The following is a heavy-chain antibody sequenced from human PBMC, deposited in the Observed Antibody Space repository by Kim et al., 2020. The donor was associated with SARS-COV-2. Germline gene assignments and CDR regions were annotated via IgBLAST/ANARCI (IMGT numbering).Heavy chain of an antibody. CDR3: ARRAISVAGGGFDF. D-gene: IGHD6-19*01. CDR1: GGSFISSSHR. Sequence: SETLSLTCSVSGGSFISSSHRWGWVRQPPGKGLEWIGTIDYSGTTYYNPSLRSRVTISQDTSRNQFSLKLDSVTAADTAVYYCARRAISVAGGGFDFWG. CDR2: IDYSGTT. V-gene: IGHV4-39*01. J-gene: IGHJ4*01.